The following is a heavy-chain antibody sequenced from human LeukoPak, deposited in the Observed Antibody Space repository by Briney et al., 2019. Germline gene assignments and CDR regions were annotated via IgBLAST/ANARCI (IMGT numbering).Heavy chain of an antibody. D-gene: IGHD2-2*01. CDR3: ARRVGYCDSTTRLTYYFDF. V-gene: IGHV4-39*01. CDR1: GGSISSSSYY. CDR2: IYYSEST. J-gene: IGHJ4*02. Sequence: SETLSLTCTVSGGSISSSSYYWGWIRQPPGKGLEWIGSIYYSESTYYNLSLKSRVTISVDTSKNQFSLKLSSVTAADTAVYYCARRVGYCDSTTRLTYYFDFWGQGTLVTVSS.